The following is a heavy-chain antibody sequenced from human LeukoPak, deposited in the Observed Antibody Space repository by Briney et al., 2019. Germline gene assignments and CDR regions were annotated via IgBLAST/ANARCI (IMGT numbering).Heavy chain of an antibody. J-gene: IGHJ4*02. CDR1: GFPFSVFY. V-gene: IGHV3-11*03. CDR3: AKDRGSGYHYFDY. D-gene: IGHD3-22*01. CDR2: ISSGSRYT. Sequence: PGGSLRLSCAASGFPFSVFYMSWVRQAPGKGLEWLSYISSGSRYTLYADSVGGRFTVSRDDAQNLLFLQMNSLRAEDTAVYYCAKDRGSGYHYFDYWGQGTLVTVSS.